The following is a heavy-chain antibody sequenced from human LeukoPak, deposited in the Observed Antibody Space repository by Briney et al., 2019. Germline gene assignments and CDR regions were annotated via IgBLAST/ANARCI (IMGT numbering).Heavy chain of an antibody. CDR1: GYSISSDYY. J-gene: IGHJ6*02. Sequence: PSETLSLTCTVSGYSISSDYYWGWIRQPPGKGLEWIGYTYQSGSPRYNPSLESRVTISADRSKNQFSLSLTSVTAADTATYCVRATSAYNSGHMDVWGHGTTVTVSS. CDR3: RATSAYNSGHMDV. CDR2: TYQSGSP. D-gene: IGHD5-24*01. V-gene: IGHV4-38-2*02.